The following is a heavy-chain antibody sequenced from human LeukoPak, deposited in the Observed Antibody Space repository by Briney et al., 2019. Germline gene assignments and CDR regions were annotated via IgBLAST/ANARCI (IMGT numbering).Heavy chain of an antibody. CDR1: GGTFSSYA. CDR2: IIPIFGTA. J-gene: IGHJ5*02. Sequence: ASVKVSCKASGGTFSSYAISWVRQAPGQGLEWMGEIIPIFGTANYAQKFQGRVTITADKSTSTAYMELSSLRSEDTAVYYCARGYSSTNNWFDPWGQGTLVTVSS. CDR3: ARGYSSTNNWFDP. D-gene: IGHD6-13*01. V-gene: IGHV1-69*06.